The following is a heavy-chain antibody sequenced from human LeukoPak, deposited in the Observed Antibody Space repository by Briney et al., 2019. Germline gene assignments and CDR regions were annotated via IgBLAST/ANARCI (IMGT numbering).Heavy chain of an antibody. CDR3: AREGGGYDSSGYLDY. V-gene: IGHV1-46*01. D-gene: IGHD3-22*01. J-gene: IGHJ4*02. CDR1: GYTFTSYY. CDR2: INPSGGST. Sequence: GASVKVSCKASGYTFTSYYMHWVRRAPGQGLEWMGIINPSGGSTSYAQKFQGRVTMTRDTSTSTVYMELSSLRSEDTAVYYCAREGGGYDSSGYLDYWGQGTLVTVSS.